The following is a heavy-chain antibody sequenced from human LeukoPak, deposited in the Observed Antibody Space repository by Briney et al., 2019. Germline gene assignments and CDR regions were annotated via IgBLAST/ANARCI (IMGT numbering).Heavy chain of an antibody. V-gene: IGHV1-8*01. Sequence: VASVKVSCKASGYTFTSYDINWVRQATGQGLEWMGWMNPNSGNTGYAQKFQGRVTMTRNTSISTAYMELRSLRSDDTAVYYCATVGQYQLLLDPGDAFDIWGQGTMVTVSS. J-gene: IGHJ3*02. CDR3: ATVGQYQLLLDPGDAFDI. CDR2: MNPNSGNT. D-gene: IGHD2-2*01. CDR1: GYTFTSYD.